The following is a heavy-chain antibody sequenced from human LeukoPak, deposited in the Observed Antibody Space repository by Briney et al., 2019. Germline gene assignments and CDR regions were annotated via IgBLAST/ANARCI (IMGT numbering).Heavy chain of an antibody. J-gene: IGHJ4*02. Sequence: AGGSLRLSCAASGFTFSSYAMSWVSQAPGKGLGWVSAISGSGGSTYYADSVNGRFTISRDYSKNTLYLQMNSLRAEDTAVYYCAKPYSSAYLGYFDYWGQGTLVTVSS. CDR2: ISGSGGST. V-gene: IGHV3-23*01. CDR1: GFTFSSYA. D-gene: IGHD3-22*01. CDR3: AKPYSSAYLGYFDY.